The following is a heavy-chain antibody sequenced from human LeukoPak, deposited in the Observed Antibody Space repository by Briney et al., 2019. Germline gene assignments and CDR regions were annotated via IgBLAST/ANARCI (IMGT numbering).Heavy chain of an antibody. CDR2: INHSGST. Sequence: ETVSLTCAVYGGSFSGYYWSWIRQPPGKGLEWIGEINHSGSTNYNPSLKSRVTISVDTSKNQFSLKLSSVTAADTAVYYCARPCGGDCFHNWFDPWGQGTLVTVSS. CDR1: GGSFSGYY. CDR3: ARPCGGDCFHNWFDP. J-gene: IGHJ5*02. D-gene: IGHD2-21*02. V-gene: IGHV4-34*01.